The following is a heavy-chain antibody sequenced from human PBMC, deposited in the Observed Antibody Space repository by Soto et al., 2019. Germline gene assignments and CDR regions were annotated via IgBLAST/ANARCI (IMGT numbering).Heavy chain of an antibody. J-gene: IGHJ5*02. V-gene: IGHV3-11*04. CDR1: GFTISGYY. CDR3: SRDSRRGYYYFRVRFDP. Sequence: GGSLRLSGAAPGFTISGYYMSWVRQAQGKGLDWLSYISSSGSTIYYADSVKGRFTISRDNAKNSLYLQMNSLRAEDTAVYYCSRDSRRGYYYFRVRFDPWGQGILVTVSS. CDR2: ISSSGSTI. D-gene: IGHD1-26*01.